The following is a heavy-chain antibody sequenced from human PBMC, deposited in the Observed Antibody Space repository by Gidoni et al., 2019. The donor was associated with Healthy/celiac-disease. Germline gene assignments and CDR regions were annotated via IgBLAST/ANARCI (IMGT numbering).Heavy chain of an antibody. CDR2: ISYDGSNK. Sequence: QVQLVESGGGVVQPGRSLALSFAASGFTFSSSARHWVRQAPGKGLEWVAVISYDGSNKYYADAVKGRFTISRDNSKNTLYLQMNSLRAEDTAVYYCAREDEYSSSNLFGNGMDVWGQGTTVTVSS. D-gene: IGHD6-6*01. V-gene: IGHV3-30*04. CDR1: GFTFSSSA. CDR3: AREDEYSSSNLFGNGMDV. J-gene: IGHJ6*02.